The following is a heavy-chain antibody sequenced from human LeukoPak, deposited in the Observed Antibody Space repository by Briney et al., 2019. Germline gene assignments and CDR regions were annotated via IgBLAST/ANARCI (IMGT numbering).Heavy chain of an antibody. CDR1: GFTFDDYA. CDR3: ARVMGYSYGFLDY. Sequence: GGSLRLSCAASGFTFDDYAMHWVRQAPGKGLEWVSGISWNNDIIGYADSVKGRFTISRDNAKNSLYLQMNSPRAEDTALYYCARVMGYSYGFLDYWGQGTLVTISS. V-gene: IGHV3-9*01. J-gene: IGHJ4*02. CDR2: ISWNNDII. D-gene: IGHD5-18*01.